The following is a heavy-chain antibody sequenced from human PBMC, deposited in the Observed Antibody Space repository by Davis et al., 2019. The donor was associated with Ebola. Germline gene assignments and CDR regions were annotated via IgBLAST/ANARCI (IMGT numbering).Heavy chain of an antibody. Sequence: GESLKISCAASGFTFSTYGMHWVRQAPGKGLKWVAVIWYDGSNKYYADSVKGRFTISRDDSKNTLYLQMNSLRAEDTAVYYCAKGPITIFGVVTPGYFDYWGQGTLVTVSS. D-gene: IGHD3-3*01. CDR3: AKGPITIFGVVTPGYFDY. J-gene: IGHJ4*02. CDR2: IWYDGSNK. V-gene: IGHV3-33*06. CDR1: GFTFSTYG.